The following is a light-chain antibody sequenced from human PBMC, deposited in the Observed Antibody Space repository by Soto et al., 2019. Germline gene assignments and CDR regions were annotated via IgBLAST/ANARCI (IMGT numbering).Light chain of an antibody. V-gene: IGKV3-20*01. CDR1: QSVSSSY. Sequence: EIVLTQSPGTLALSPGERATLSCRASQSVSSSYLAWYQQKPGQAPRLLIYGASSSATGIPDRFSGSWFGTDFTLTIIRLEPEVFAVYYCHKYGSSPPYTFGQGTKLEIK. J-gene: IGKJ2*01. CDR3: HKYGSSPPYT. CDR2: GAS.